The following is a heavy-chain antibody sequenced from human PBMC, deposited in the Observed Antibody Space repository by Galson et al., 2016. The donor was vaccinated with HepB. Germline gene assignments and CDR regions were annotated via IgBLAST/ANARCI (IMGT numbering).Heavy chain of an antibody. CDR2: ISGSGSST. V-gene: IGHV3-23*01. CDR3: AKLSSRWYNDY. Sequence: SLRLSCAASGFTLSSYAMNWVRQAPGRGLEWVSTISGSGSSTFYADSVKGRFTISRDISKNTLYLQMSSLRAEDTAVYYCAKLSSRWYNDYWGQGTLVTVSS. CDR1: GFTLSSYA. D-gene: IGHD6-19*01. J-gene: IGHJ4*02.